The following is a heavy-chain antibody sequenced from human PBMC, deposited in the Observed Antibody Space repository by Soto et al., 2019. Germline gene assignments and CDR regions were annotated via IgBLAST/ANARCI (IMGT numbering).Heavy chain of an antibody. CDR3: ARDRLSIYYYYYGMDV. Sequence: PGGSLRLSCAASGFTFSSYSMNWVRQAPGKGLEWVSSISSSSSYIYYADSVKGRLTISRDNAKNSLYLQMNSLRAEDTAVYYCARDRLSIYYYYYGMDVWGQGTTVTVSS. CDR1: GFTFSSYS. J-gene: IGHJ6*02. V-gene: IGHV3-21*01. CDR2: ISSSSSYI. D-gene: IGHD3-16*02.